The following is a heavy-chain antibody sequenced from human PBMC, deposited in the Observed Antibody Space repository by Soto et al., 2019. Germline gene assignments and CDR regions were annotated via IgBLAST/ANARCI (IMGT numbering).Heavy chain of an antibody. CDR1: GFTFSNAW. J-gene: IGHJ4*02. V-gene: IGHV3-15*01. CDR3: TTELSGGLLWFGELLPTLDY. D-gene: IGHD3-10*01. CDR2: IKSKTDGGTT. Sequence: GGSLRLSCAASGFTFSNAWMSWVRQAPGKGLEWVGRIKSKTDGGTTDYAAPVKGRFAISRDDSKNTLYLQMNSLKTEDTAVYYYTTELSGGLLWFGELLPTLDYWGQGTLVTVSS.